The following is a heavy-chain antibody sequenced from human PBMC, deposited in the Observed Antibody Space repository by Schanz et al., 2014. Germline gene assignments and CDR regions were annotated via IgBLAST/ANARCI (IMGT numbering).Heavy chain of an antibody. Sequence: QVHLVQSGAEVKKPGSSVKVSCKASGGTFSTYTISWVRQAPGQGLEWMGRIIPILGIANYAQKFQGRVTMTTDTSTSTAYMELRSLRSDDTAHYYCVRVPSRDVSFDLWGRGTLVTVSS. CDR1: GGTFSTYT. CDR2: IIPILGIA. J-gene: IGHJ2*01. CDR3: VRVPSRDVSFDL. V-gene: IGHV1-69*02. D-gene: IGHD3-16*01.